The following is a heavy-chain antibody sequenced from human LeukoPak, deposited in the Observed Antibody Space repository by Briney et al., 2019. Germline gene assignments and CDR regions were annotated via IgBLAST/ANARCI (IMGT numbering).Heavy chain of an antibody. V-gene: IGHV3-30*02. Sequence: PGGSLRLSCAASGFTFSSYGMHWVRQAPGKGLEWVAFIRYDGRNKHYADSVKGRFTISRDNSKKTLYLQMNSLRAEDTAVYYCAKGVVAATNPTYSYYYMDVWGKGTTVTVSS. CDR3: AKGVVAATNPTYSYYYMDV. D-gene: IGHD2-15*01. CDR1: GFTFSSYG. J-gene: IGHJ6*03. CDR2: IRYDGRNK.